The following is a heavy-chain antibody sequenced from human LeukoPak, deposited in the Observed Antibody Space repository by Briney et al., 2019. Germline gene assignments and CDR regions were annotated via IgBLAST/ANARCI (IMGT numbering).Heavy chain of an antibody. D-gene: IGHD2-2*01. V-gene: IGHV3-23*01. CDR2: ISGSGGST. CDR3: ASGSTSYRYFDY. CDR1: GFTFSSYA. Sequence: GSLRLSCAASGFTFSSYAMSWVRQAPGKGLEWVSAISGSGGSTYYADSVKGRFTISRDNSKNTLYLQMNSLRAEDTAVYYCASGSTSYRYFDYWGQGTLVTVSS. J-gene: IGHJ4*02.